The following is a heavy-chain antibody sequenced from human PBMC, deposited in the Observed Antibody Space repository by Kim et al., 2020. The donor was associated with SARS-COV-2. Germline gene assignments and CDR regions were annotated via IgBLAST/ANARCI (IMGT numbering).Heavy chain of an antibody. Sequence: SETLSLTCAVYGGSFSGYYWSWIRQPPGKGLEWIGEINHSGSTNYNPSLKSRVTISVDTSKNQFSLKLSSVTAADTAVYYCARDSSYGMDVWGQGTTVT. D-gene: IGHD2-15*01. CDR3: ARDSSYGMDV. J-gene: IGHJ6*02. V-gene: IGHV4-34*01. CDR1: GGSFSGYY. CDR2: INHSGST.